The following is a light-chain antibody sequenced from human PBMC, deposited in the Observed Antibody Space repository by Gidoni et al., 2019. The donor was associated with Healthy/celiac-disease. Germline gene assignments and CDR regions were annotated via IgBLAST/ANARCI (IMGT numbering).Light chain of an antibody. CDR1: NIGSKS. CDR3: QVWDSSSAL. J-gene: IGLJ2*01. V-gene: IGLV3-21*04. Sequence: SYVLTQPPSVSVAPGKTARITCGGNNIGSKSVHWYQQKPGQPPVLVIYYDSDRPSGIPERFSGSNSGNTATLTISRVEAGDEADYYCQVWDSSSALFGGGTKLTVL. CDR2: YDS.